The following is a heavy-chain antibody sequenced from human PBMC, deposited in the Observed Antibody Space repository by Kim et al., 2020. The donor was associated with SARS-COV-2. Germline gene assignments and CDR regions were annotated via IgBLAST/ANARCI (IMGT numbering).Heavy chain of an antibody. CDR2: ISSSSSYI. CDR3: ARDPPVLIAAAGNYYYGMDV. D-gene: IGHD6-13*01. Sequence: GGSLRLSCAASGFTFSSYSMNWVRQAPGKGLEWVSSISSSSSYIYYADSVKGRFTISRDNAKNSLYLQMNSLRAEDTAVYYCARDPPVLIAAAGNYYYGMDVWGQGTTVTVSS. CDR1: GFTFSSYS. J-gene: IGHJ6*02. V-gene: IGHV3-21*01.